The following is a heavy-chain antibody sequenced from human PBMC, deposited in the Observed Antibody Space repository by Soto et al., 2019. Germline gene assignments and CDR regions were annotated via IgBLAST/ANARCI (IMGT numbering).Heavy chain of an antibody. J-gene: IGHJ4*02. D-gene: IGHD7-27*01. CDR3: AKDLSWPSTGAFDY. CDR1: GFTFSSYA. Sequence: GGSLRLSCAASGFTFSSYAMSWVRQAPGKGLEWVSAISGSGGSTYYADSVKGWFTISRDNSKNTLYLQMNSLRAEDTAVYYCAKDLSWPSTGAFDYWGQGTLVTVSS. V-gene: IGHV3-23*01. CDR2: ISGSGGST.